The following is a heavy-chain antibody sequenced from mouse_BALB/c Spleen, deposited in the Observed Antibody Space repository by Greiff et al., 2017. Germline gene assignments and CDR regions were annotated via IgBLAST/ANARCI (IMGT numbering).Heavy chain of an antibody. J-gene: IGHJ3*01. CDR3: ARSAYDNYSWFAY. Sequence: EVQLQQSGAELVKPGASVKLSCTASGFNIKDTYMHWVKQRPEQGLEWIGRIDPANGNTKYDPKFQGKATITADTSSNTAYLQLSSLTSEDTAVYYCARSAYDNYSWFAYWGQGTLVTVSA. CDR2: IDPANGNT. CDR1: GFNIKDTY. V-gene: IGHV14-3*02. D-gene: IGHD2-1*01.